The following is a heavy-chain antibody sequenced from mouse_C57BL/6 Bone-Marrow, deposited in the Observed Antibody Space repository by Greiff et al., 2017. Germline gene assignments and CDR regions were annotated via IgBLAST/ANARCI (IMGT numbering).Heavy chain of an antibody. D-gene: IGHD2-5*01. CDR1: GYTFTSYW. CDR3: AYFSNSFAY. J-gene: IGHJ3*01. Sequence: QVQLQQPGAELVRPGSSVKLSCKASGYTFTSYWMDWVKQRHGQGLEWIGNIYPSDSETHYNQKFKDKATLTVDNSSSTAYMQLSSLPSEDSSFYYCAYFSNSFAYWGQGTLVTVSA. CDR2: IYPSDSET. V-gene: IGHV1-61*01.